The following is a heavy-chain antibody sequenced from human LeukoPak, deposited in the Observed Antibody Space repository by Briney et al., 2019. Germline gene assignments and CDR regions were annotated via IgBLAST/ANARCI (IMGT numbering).Heavy chain of an antibody. Sequence: PGGSLRLSCAASGFTFSSYWMSWVRQAPGKGLEWVANIKQDGSEKYCVDSVKGRFTISRDNAKNSLYLQMNSLRAEDTAVYYCARDWYYDFWSGYSSYYFDYWGQGTLVTVSS. CDR2: IKQDGSEK. CDR3: ARDWYYDFWSGYSSYYFDY. J-gene: IGHJ4*02. D-gene: IGHD3-3*01. V-gene: IGHV3-7*01. CDR1: GFTFSSYW.